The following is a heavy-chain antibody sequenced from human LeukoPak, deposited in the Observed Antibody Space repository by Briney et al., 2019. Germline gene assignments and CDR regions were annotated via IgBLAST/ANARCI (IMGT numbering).Heavy chain of an antibody. CDR2: IKQEGREK. V-gene: IGHV3-7*01. CDR3: ARAPHDGSGSQGGYHYYCYMDV. Sequence: PGGSLRLSCAASGFTSSSYWMSWVRQAPGKGLERGANIKQEGREKYYVDPVRGRFTISRANTKNTLYVHMNRLRAEETAVCYCARAPHDGSGSQGGYHYYCYMDVWGKGTTVTVSS. J-gene: IGHJ6*03. D-gene: IGHD3-22*01. CDR1: GFTSSSYW.